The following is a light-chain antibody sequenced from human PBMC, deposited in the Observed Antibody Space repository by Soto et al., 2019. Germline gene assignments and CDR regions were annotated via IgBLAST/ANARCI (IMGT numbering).Light chain of an antibody. CDR2: EVS. Sequence: QSALTQSPSASGSPGQSVTISCTGTSSDVGGHNYVSWYQHHPGKAPKLIIYEVSKRPSGVPDRFSGSKSGNTASLTVSGLQAEDEAVYYCSSTAGNNNLLFGGGTQLTVL. CDR3: SSTAGNNNLL. CDR1: SSDVGGHNY. V-gene: IGLV2-8*01. J-gene: IGLJ3*02.